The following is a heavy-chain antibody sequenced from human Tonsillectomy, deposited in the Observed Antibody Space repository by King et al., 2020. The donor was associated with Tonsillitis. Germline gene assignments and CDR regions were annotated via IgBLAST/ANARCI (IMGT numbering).Heavy chain of an antibody. D-gene: IGHD2-2*01. CDR2: ISYDGSNQ. CDR3: ARNTLQYCSTPTWYGSYGMAV. CDR1: GFTFSSYA. V-gene: IGHV3-30*04. Sequence: VQLVESGGGVVQPGRSLRLSCAASGFTFSSYAMHWVRQAPGKGLEWVAVISYDGSNQYYADSVKGRFTTSRDNSKNTLYLQMNSLRAEDTAVFYCARNTLQYCSTPTWYGSYGMAVWGQGTTVTVSS. J-gene: IGHJ6*02.